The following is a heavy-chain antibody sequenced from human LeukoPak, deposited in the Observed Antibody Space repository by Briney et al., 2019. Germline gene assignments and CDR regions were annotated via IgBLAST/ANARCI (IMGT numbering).Heavy chain of an antibody. CDR1: GYTFTSYW. CDR2: IDPTDSYT. V-gene: IGHV5-10-1*01. Sequence: GESLKISCKASGYTFTSYWIGWVRQMPGKGLEWMGRIDPTDSYTTYSPSFQGHVTISADKSISTAYLQWNSLKASDTAMYYCARLPSGYSGYPYSDYWGQGTLVTVSS. D-gene: IGHD5-12*01. J-gene: IGHJ4*02. CDR3: ARLPSGYSGYPYSDY.